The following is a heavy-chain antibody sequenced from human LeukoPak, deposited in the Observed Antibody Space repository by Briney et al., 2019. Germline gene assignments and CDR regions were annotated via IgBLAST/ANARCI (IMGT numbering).Heavy chain of an antibody. CDR1: GYTFTSYA. D-gene: IGHD2-21*02. CDR2: INAGNGNT. CDR3: ARVSSGGDYCFDY. V-gene: IGHV1-3*01. Sequence: ASVKVSCKASGYTFTSYAMHWVRQAPGQRLEWMGWINAGNGNTKYSQKFQGRVTITRDTSASTAYMELSSLRSEDTAVYYCARVSSGGDYCFDYWGQGTLVTVSS. J-gene: IGHJ4*02.